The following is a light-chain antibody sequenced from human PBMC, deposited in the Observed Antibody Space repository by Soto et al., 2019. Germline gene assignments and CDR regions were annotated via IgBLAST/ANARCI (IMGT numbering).Light chain of an antibody. J-gene: IGKJ5*01. V-gene: IGKV3-11*01. Sequence: EIVLTQSPATLSLSPGERATLSCRASQTVSSSLAWYQQKPGQAPRLLIYEASNRATGIPARFSGSGSGADFTLTISRLEPDDFAVYYCQQYGSSSTFGQGTRLEIK. CDR2: EAS. CDR1: QTVSSS. CDR3: QQYGSSST.